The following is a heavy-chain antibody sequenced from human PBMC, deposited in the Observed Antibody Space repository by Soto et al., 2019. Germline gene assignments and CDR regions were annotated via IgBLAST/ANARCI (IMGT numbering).Heavy chain of an antibody. CDR3: AGWLGWTQRY. CDR2: VKQDGSDK. D-gene: IGHD5-12*01. Sequence: EVQLVESGGGLVQPGGSLRLSCVVSELTFSNYWMNWVRQAPGKGLEWVANVKQDGSDKYYVDSVKGRFSISRDNAKNALYLQMNSLRAEDTAVYYCAGWLGWTQRYWGQGTLVTVSP. CDR1: ELTFSNYW. J-gene: IGHJ4*02. V-gene: IGHV3-7*01.